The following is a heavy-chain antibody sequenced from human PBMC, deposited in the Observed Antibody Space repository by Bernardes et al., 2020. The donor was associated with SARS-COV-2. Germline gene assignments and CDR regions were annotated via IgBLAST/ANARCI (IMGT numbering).Heavy chain of an antibody. CDR1: GFTFSSYW. CDR3: ARDSYGIYGSGSYYYYYGMDV. Sequence: GGSLRLSCAASGFTFSSYWMSWVRQAPGKGLEWVANIKQDGSEKYYVDSVKGRFTISRDNAKNSLYLQMNSLRAEDTAVYYCARDSYGIYGSGSYYYYYGMDVWGQGTTVTVSS. CDR2: IKQDGSEK. D-gene: IGHD3-10*01. J-gene: IGHJ6*02. V-gene: IGHV3-7*01.